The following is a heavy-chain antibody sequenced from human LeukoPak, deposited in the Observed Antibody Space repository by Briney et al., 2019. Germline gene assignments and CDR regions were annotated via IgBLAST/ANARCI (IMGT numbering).Heavy chain of an antibody. CDR2: ISYDGSNK. Sequence: HPGRSLRLSCAASGFTFSSYGMHWVRQAPGKGLEWVAVISYDGSNKYYADSVKGRFTISRDNSKNTLYLQMNSLRAEDTAVYYCATHCSGGSCYSDFDYWGQGTLVTVSS. V-gene: IGHV3-30*03. CDR3: ATHCSGGSCYSDFDY. D-gene: IGHD2-15*01. CDR1: GFTFSSYG. J-gene: IGHJ4*02.